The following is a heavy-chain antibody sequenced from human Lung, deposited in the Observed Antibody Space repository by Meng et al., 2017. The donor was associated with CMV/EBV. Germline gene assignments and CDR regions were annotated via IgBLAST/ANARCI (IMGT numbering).Heavy chain of an antibody. CDR2: INPSGGST. CDR1: GYPFTNHY. J-gene: IGHJ4*02. V-gene: IGHV1-46*01. CDR3: ARGDGGNGSDY. Sequence: VHAVPSGDAVKKPGASWEVCCKAPGYPFTNHYIHWGRQAPGQGLEWMGVINPSGGSTNYAQKFQGRINMTRDTSTSTVYMELSSLRSEDTAVYYCARGDGGNGSDYWGQGTLVTVSS. D-gene: IGHD4-23*01.